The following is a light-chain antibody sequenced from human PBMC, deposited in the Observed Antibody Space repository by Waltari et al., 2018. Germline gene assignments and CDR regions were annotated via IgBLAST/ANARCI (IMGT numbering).Light chain of an antibody. Sequence: DIQMTQSPSTFSASVGDRVTLTCRASQSINSWLAWYQQKPGIAPKLLIYKASSLESGVPSRFSGSGSGTEFTLTISSLQPDDLATYYCQQYRTNPWTFGQGTKVEIE. J-gene: IGKJ1*01. CDR1: QSINSW. V-gene: IGKV1-5*03. CDR3: QQYRTNPWT. CDR2: KAS.